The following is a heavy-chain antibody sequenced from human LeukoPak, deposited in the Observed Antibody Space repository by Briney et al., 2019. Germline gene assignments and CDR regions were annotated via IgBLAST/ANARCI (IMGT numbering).Heavy chain of an antibody. CDR3: GLGSGRSDFDY. J-gene: IGHJ4*02. CDR2: IKSKSDDMTT. D-gene: IGHD3-10*01. CDR1: GFTFSNAW. Sequence: GALRLSCAVSGFTFSNAWMSWVRQAPGKGLEWIGRIKSKSDDMTTDYAVPVKGRFIISRDDSKNSLFLQMNSLKTEGTAVYYCGLGSGRSDFDYWGQGTLVIVSS. V-gene: IGHV3-15*01.